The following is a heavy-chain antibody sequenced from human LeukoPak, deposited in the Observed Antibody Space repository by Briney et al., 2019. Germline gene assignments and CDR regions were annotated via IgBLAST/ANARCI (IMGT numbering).Heavy chain of an antibody. J-gene: IGHJ3*02. CDR2: ISRNGAAT. CDR3: AKGGSGYFDSGAFDI. V-gene: IGHV3-43*01. Sequence: GGSLRLSCEASGLTFGDYTMHWVRQAPGKGLEWVSLISRNGAATKYADSVRGRFTVSRDNSKNSLFLQMNSLSTEDTALYYCAKGGSGYFDSGAFDIWGQGTMVTVSS. CDR1: GLTFGDYT. D-gene: IGHD3-9*01.